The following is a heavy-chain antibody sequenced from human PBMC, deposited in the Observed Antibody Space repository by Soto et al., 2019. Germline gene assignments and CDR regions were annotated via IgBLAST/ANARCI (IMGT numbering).Heavy chain of an antibody. CDR1: GGSFSGYY. Sequence: PSETLSLTCAVYGGSFSGYYWSWIRQLPGKGLEWIGEINHSGSTNYNPSLKSRVTISVDTSKNQFSLKLSSVTAADTAVYYCAIGATRRTMGGKWYFKWFDPWGQVHLVTVSS. CDR3: AIGATRRTMGGKWYFKWFDP. V-gene: IGHV4-34*01. CDR2: INHSGST. J-gene: IGHJ5*02. D-gene: IGHD2-15*01.